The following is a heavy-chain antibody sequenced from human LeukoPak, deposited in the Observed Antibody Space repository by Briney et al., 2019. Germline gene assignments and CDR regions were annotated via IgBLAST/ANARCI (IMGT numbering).Heavy chain of an antibody. Sequence: GGSLRLSCAASGFTFSSYPMSWVRQAPGKGREWVGVIRSKAYGGTAEYAASVKGRFTISRDDSKSIAYLQMSSLKTEDTAVYYCTSDEGEDTSYWGQGTLVTVSS. CDR2: IRSKAYGGTA. CDR3: TSDEGEDTSY. V-gene: IGHV3-49*02. CDR1: GFTFSSYP. D-gene: IGHD1-26*01. J-gene: IGHJ4*02.